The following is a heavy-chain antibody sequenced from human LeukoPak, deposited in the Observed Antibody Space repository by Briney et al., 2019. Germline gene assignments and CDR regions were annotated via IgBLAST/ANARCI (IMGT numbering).Heavy chain of an antibody. CDR2: ISWYGGSI. J-gene: IGHJ4*02. CDR1: RFTYDDYA. V-gene: IGHV3-9*03. D-gene: IGHD5-18*01. CDR3: AKGQLWLRDYFDY. Sequence: PGRSLRLSYAASRFTYDDYATHWAPHAPTKGLEDVTGISWYGGSIGYADSVKGRFTISRDNAKNSLYPQMNSLRAEDMALYYCAKGQLWLRDYFDYWGQGTLVTVSS.